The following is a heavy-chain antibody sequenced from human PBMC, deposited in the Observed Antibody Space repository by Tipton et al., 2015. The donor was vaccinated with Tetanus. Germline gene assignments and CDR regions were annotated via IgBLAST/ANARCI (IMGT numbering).Heavy chain of an antibody. CDR1: GGSISTYH. J-gene: IGHJ4*02. V-gene: IGHV4-59*01. D-gene: IGHD2-8*01. Sequence: TLSLTCTVSGGSISTYHRNWIRQFPGKGLEWLGYIDYFGTTKYNPSLKSRVTISLDTSKNQFSLKLSSVTAADTAVYYCARTQGSALIDYWGQGTLVTVSS. CDR2: IDYFGTT. CDR3: ARTQGSALIDY.